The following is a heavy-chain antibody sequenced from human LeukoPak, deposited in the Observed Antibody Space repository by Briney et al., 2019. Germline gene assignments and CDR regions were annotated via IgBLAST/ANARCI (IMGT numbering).Heavy chain of an antibody. D-gene: IGHD4-17*01. J-gene: IGHJ6*03. CDR2: IYTSGST. CDR1: GGSISNYD. V-gene: IGHV4-4*07. CDR3: ARLRGYPYYYYMDV. Sequence: SSETLPLTCTVSGGSISNYDWSWIRQPAGKGLEWIGRIYTSGSTNYNPSLKSRVTISVDTSKNQFSLKLSSVTAADTAVYYCARLRGYPYYYYMDVWGKGTTVTVSS.